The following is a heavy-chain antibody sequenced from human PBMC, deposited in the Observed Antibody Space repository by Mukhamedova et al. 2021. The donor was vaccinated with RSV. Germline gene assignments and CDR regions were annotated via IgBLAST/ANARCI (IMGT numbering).Heavy chain of an antibody. Sequence: GWISAYNGNTNYAQQLQGRVTMTTDTSTSTAYMELRSLRSDDTAVYYCARDLDVPGAFDIWGQGTMVNVSS. V-gene: IGHV1-18*01. J-gene: IGHJ3*02. CDR3: ARDLDVPGAFDI. CDR2: ISAYNGNT.